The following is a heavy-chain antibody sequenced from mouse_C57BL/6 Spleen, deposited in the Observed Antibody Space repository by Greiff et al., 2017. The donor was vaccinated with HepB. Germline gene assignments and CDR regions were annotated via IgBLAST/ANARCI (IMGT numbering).Heavy chain of an antibody. CDR1: GYTFTSYW. J-gene: IGHJ3*01. V-gene: IGHV1-55*01. D-gene: IGHD2-3*01. CDR2: IYPGSGST. CDR3: AREGIYDGYYVGFAD. Sequence: QVQLQQPGAELVKPGASVKMSCKASGYTFTSYWITWVKQRPGQGLEWIGDIYPGSGSTNYNEKFKSKATLTVDTSSSTAYMQLSSLTSEDSAVYYCAREGIYDGYYVGFADWGQGTLVTVSA.